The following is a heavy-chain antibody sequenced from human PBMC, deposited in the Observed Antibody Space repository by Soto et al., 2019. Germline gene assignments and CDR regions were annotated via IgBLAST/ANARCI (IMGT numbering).Heavy chain of an antibody. D-gene: IGHD3-9*01. Sequence: ASVKVSCKASGYTFTSYDINWVRQAPGQRLEWMGWMNPNSGNTGYAQKFQGRVTMTRNTSISTAYMELSSLRSEDTAVYYCARADRYFDWLLFTAPYYYYYMDVWGKGTTVTVSS. J-gene: IGHJ6*03. CDR1: GYTFTSYD. V-gene: IGHV1-8*01. CDR2: MNPNSGNT. CDR3: ARADRYFDWLLFTAPYYYYYMDV.